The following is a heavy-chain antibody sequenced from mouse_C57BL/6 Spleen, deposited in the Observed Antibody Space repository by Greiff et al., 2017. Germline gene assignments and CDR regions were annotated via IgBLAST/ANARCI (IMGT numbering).Heavy chain of an antibody. D-gene: IGHD3-2*02. CDR2: IYPGDGDT. J-gene: IGHJ2*01. CDR3: ARWGTAQAYYFDY. V-gene: IGHV1-82*01. Sequence: VKLMESGPELVKPGASVKISCKASGYAFSSSWMNWVKQRPGKGLEWIGRIYPGDGDTNYNGKFKGKATLTADKSSSTAYMQLSSLTSEDSAVYFCARWGTAQAYYFDYWGQGTTLTVSS. CDR1: GYAFSSSW.